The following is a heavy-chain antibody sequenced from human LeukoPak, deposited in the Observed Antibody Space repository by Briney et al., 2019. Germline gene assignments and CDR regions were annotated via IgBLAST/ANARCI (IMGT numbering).Heavy chain of an antibody. CDR2: IYHSGTT. Sequence: SETLSLTCTGSGGPIYGGGYYWSWIPQPPGKGLEWIGYIYHSGTTYYNPSLKSRVTISIDRSKNQFSLKLSSVTAADTAVYYCARARDTTSGSNWFDPWGQGTLVTVSS. CDR1: GGPIYGGGYY. CDR3: ARARDTTSGSNWFDP. V-gene: IGHV4-30-2*01. D-gene: IGHD1-26*01. J-gene: IGHJ5*02.